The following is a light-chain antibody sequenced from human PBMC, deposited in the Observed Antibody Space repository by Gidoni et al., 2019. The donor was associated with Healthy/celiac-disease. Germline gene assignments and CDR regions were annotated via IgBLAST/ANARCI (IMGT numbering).Light chain of an antibody. Sequence: DIQMTQSPSTLSASVGDRVTITCRASQSISSWLAWYQQKPGKAPKLLIYKASSLESGVPSRFSGSGSGTEFTLTTSSLQPDDFATYYCQQYNSIFTFGPGTKVDIK. V-gene: IGKV1-5*03. CDR2: KAS. CDR3: QQYNSIFT. J-gene: IGKJ3*01. CDR1: QSISSW.